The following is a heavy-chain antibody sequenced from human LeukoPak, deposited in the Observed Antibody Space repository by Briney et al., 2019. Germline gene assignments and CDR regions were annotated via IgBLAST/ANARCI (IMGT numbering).Heavy chain of an antibody. CDR3: ARGYFDWLSTPDY. J-gene: IGHJ4*02. Sequence: GGSLRLSCAASGFTVSSNYMSWVRQAPGKGLEWVSYISSSSGTIYYADSVKGRFTISRDNAKNSLYLQMNSLRAEDTAVYYCARGYFDWLSTPDYWGQGTLVTVSS. V-gene: IGHV3-48*01. CDR1: GFTVSSNY. CDR2: ISSSSGTI. D-gene: IGHD3-9*01.